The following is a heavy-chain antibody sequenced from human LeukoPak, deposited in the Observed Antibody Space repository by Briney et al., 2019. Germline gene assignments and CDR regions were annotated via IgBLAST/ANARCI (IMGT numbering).Heavy chain of an antibody. J-gene: IGHJ4*02. CDR2: INHSGST. CDR3: ASSRRRGMVTPYYFDY. CDR1: GGSFSGYY. Sequence: PSETLSLTCAVYGGSFSGYYWSWIRQPPGRGLEWIGEINHSGSTNYNPSLNSRVTISVDTSKNQFSLKLSSVTAADTAVYYCASSRRRGMVTPYYFDYWGQGTLVTVSS. V-gene: IGHV4-34*01. D-gene: IGHD3-16*01.